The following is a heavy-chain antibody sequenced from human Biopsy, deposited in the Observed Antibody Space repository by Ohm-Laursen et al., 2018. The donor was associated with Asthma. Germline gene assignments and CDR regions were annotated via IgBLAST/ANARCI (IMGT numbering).Heavy chain of an antibody. CDR3: ARVVSYGDIYFGIDV. Sequence: PSETLSLTCRVSGGYTGSSDHHWAWIRQAPGKGLEWIGFVFWSGSTHCSRSLERRVSISIDTATNEFSMKLWSVTPADTAVYFCARVVSYGDIYFGIDVWGPGNTVVVS. D-gene: IGHD4-17*01. J-gene: IGHJ6*02. V-gene: IGHV4-30-4*01. CDR1: GGYTGSSDHH. CDR2: VFWSGST.